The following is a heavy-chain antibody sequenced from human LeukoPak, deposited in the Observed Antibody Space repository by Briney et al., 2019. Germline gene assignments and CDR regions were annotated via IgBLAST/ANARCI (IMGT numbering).Heavy chain of an antibody. Sequence: ASVKVSCKASGYTFTTAGIHWVRQAPGQRLEWMGWINTDTGNTKFSQKFQDRVTITKDTSASIVYMGLNSLRSEDTAVCYCARIPRNWFFDYWGQGTLVTVSS. CDR2: INTDTGNT. CDR1: GYTFTTAG. D-gene: IGHD3-9*01. CDR3: ARIPRNWFFDY. V-gene: IGHV1-3*04. J-gene: IGHJ4*02.